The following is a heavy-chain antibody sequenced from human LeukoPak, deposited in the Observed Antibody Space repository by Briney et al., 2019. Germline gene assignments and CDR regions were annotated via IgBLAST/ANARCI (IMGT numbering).Heavy chain of an antibody. J-gene: IGHJ4*02. CDR2: IYYSGST. Sequence: SETLSLTCTVSGGSISSYYWSWIRQPPGKGLEWIGYIYYSGSTNYNPSLKSRVTTSVDTSKNQFSLKLSSVTAADTAVYYCARAGYYYDSSAPFDYWGQGTLVTVSS. CDR3: ARAGYYYDSSAPFDY. V-gene: IGHV4-59*01. CDR1: GGSISSYY. D-gene: IGHD3-22*01.